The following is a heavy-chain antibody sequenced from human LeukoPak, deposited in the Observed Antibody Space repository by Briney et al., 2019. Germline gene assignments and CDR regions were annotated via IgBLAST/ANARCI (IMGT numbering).Heavy chain of an antibody. Sequence: NSSQTLSLTCTVSGGSVNSAGYFWNWIRQRPGEGLEWIGYLYYDGGTSYSPSLKGRVTISADWTTNQFSLNLNSVTAADTAVYYCMRLSFLTGGPGPWGQGALVTVSS. D-gene: IGHD2-8*02. V-gene: IGHV4-31*03. CDR3: MRLSFLTGGPGP. J-gene: IGHJ5*02. CDR1: GGSVNSAGYF. CDR2: LYYDGGT.